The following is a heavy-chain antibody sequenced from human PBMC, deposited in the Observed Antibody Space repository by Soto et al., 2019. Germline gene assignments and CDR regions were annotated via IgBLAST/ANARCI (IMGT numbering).Heavy chain of an antibody. CDR2: INPSGGST. Sequence: ASVKVSCKASGYTFTSYYMHWVRQAPGQGLEWMGMINPSGGSTSYSQKFQGRVTMTRDTSTSTVYMELSSLRSEDTAVYYCARDTYYYDSSGYSQSHFDYWGQGTLVTVSS. CDR3: ARDTYYYDSSGYSQSHFDY. J-gene: IGHJ4*02. CDR1: GYTFTSYY. D-gene: IGHD3-22*01. V-gene: IGHV1-46*01.